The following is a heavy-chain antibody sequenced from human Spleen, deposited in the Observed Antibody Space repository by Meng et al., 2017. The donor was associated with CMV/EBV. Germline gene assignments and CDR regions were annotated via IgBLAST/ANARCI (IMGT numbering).Heavy chain of an antibody. D-gene: IGHD2-2*02. Sequence: ASVKVSCKTSGYTFTGYYLHWVRQAPGQGLEWMGWINPNSGATNFAQKFQGRVTMTRDTSISTAYMELSRLRSDDTAVYYCARVKYQLLYNYGGINWFDPWGQGTLVTVSS. J-gene: IGHJ5*02. CDR2: INPNSGAT. CDR3: ARVKYQLLYNYGGINWFDP. CDR1: GYTFTGYY. V-gene: IGHV1-2*02.